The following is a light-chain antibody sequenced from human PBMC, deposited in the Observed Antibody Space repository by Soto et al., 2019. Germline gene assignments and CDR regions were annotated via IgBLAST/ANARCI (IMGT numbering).Light chain of an antibody. CDR1: QNALDSSNNNKS. V-gene: IGKV4-1*01. Sequence: IVMTQSPDSPAASLGERASIKCKSSQNALDSSNNNKSLTWYQQKPGQPNKPIMYCAFTRASDVPDRLSDSGSGTDFTLTISSLQVEDVAVYYCQHYYHSRWTFGQGTKV. CDR3: QHYYHSRWT. CDR2: CAF. J-gene: IGKJ1*01.